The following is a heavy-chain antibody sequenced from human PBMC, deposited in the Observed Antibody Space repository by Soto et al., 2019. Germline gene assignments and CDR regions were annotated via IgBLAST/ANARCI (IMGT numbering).Heavy chain of an antibody. CDR2: ISAYNGNT. V-gene: IGHV1-18*04. CDR1: GYTFTSYG. D-gene: IGHD2-15*01. Sequence: GASVKVSCKASGYTFTSYGISWVRQAPGQGLEWMGWISAYNGNTNYAQKLQGRVTMTTDTSTSTAYMELRSLRSDDTAVYYCASRTSLHNTDAFDIWGQGTMVTVSS. CDR3: ASRTSLHNTDAFDI. J-gene: IGHJ3*02.